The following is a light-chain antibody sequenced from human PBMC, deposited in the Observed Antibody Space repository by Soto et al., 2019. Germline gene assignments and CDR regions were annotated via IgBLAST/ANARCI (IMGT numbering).Light chain of an antibody. CDR2: AAS. J-gene: IGKJ2*01. V-gene: IGKV1-39*01. Sequence: DIQMTQSPSSLSASVGDRVTITCRASQSIYNYLHWYQQKPGEAPKLLIYAASSLQAGVPSRFSGSGSGTDFTLTISSLQPEDFATYYCQQTYITHYTVGQGTKLEIK. CDR1: QSIYNY. CDR3: QQTYITHYT.